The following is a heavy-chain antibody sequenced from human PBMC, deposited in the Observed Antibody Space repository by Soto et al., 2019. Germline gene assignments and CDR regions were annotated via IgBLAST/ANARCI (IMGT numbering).Heavy chain of an antibody. Sequence: EVQLVESGGGLVQPGRSLRLSCAASGFTFDDYAMHWVRQAPGKGLEWVSGISWNSGRIGYADNVKGRFTSSRDNAKDSRYLQMNSVGAEDTALYYCAKDLADTVVWGVLAVWGKGTTVTVSS. V-gene: IGHV3-9*01. CDR2: ISWNSGRI. J-gene: IGHJ6*04. CDR1: GFTFDDYA. CDR3: AKDLADTVVWGVLAV. D-gene: IGHD3-10*01.